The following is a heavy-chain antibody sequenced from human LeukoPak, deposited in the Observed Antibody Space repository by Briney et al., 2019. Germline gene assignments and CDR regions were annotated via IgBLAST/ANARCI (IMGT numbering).Heavy chain of an antibody. CDR3: TTKVIRGNSGDDYDD. Sequence: SLRLSCAASGVTFSSYGMHWVRQAPGKGVEGVALISSDGNDKLYGDSGKGRFTISRDDSKSTLYLQMNSLRAEDTAVYYCTTKVIRGNSGDDYDDWGQGALVTVSS. CDR1: GVTFSSYG. V-gene: IGHV3-30*03. CDR2: ISSDGNDK. J-gene: IGHJ4*02. D-gene: IGHD5-12*01.